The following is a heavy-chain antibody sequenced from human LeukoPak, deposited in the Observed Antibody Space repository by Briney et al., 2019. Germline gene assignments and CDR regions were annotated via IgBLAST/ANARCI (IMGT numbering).Heavy chain of an antibody. Sequence: QPGGSLRLSCAASGFTFSSYGMHWVRQAPGKGLEWVAVISYDGSNKYYADSVKGRFTISRDNSKNTLYLQMNSLRAEDTAVYYCAKAHDLRQPDYWGQGTLVTVSS. CDR3: AKAHDLRQPDY. V-gene: IGHV3-30*18. CDR2: ISYDGSNK. D-gene: IGHD4-17*01. CDR1: GFTFSSYG. J-gene: IGHJ4*02.